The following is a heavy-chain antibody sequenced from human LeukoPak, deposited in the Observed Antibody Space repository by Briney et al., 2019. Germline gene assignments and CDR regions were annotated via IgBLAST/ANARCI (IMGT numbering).Heavy chain of an antibody. Sequence: SETLSLTCTISGGSISSSSYYWGWIRQPPGKGLEWIGETSHSGSTNYNPSLESRVTISVDTSRKQFSLRLTSVTAADTAVYFCARKYCSTTSCSYGFDIWAQGTMVTVSS. D-gene: IGHD2-2*01. CDR3: ARKYCSTTSCSYGFDI. V-gene: IGHV4-39*07. J-gene: IGHJ3*02. CDR1: GGSISSSSYY. CDR2: TSHSGST.